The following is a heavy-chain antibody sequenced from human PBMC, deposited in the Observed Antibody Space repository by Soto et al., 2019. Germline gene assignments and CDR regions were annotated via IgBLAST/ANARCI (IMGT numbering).Heavy chain of an antibody. Sequence: SETLSLTCTVSGGSISSYYWSWIRQPPGKGLEWIGYIHYSGSTKYNPSLKSRVTISVDTSKNQFSLKLSSVTAADTAVYYCARDRGGVASNWFYPWGQGTLVTVSS. CDR3: ARDRGGVASNWFYP. J-gene: IGHJ5*02. CDR1: GGSISSYY. D-gene: IGHD3-10*01. CDR2: IHYSGST. V-gene: IGHV4-59*01.